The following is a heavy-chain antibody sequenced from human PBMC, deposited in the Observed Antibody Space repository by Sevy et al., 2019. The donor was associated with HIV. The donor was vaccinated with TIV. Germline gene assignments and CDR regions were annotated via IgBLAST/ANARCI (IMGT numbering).Heavy chain of an antibody. CDR1: GGSINSDH. V-gene: IGHV4-59*08. Sequence: SETLSLTCTVSGGSINSDHWNWIRQPPGKGLEWIGYVYYTGGTNYNPSLKNRVTISVDRTKNKFSLKLTSGTAADTVVYYCARRNDFDIWGQGTMVTVSS. J-gene: IGHJ3*02. CDR2: VYYTGGT. CDR3: ARRNDFDI.